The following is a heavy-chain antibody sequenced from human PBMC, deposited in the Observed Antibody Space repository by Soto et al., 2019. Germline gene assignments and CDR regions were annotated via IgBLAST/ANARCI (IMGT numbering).Heavy chain of an antibody. J-gene: IGHJ4*02. CDR2: TWYDGSHE. CDR3: ARSWVPHSGSYNFDY. Sequence: VQLVESGGGVVQPGRSLRLSCAASGFTFSSYGMHWVRQAPGKGLEWVAMTWYDGSHEYYADSVKGRFTISRDNSKITLYLQMNSLRAEDTAVYYCARSWVPHSGSYNFDYWGQGTLVTVSS. V-gene: IGHV3-33*01. D-gene: IGHD1-26*01. CDR1: GFTFSSYG.